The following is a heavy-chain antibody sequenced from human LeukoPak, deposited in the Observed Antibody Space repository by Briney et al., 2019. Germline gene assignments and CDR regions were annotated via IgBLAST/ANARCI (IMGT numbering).Heavy chain of an antibody. Sequence: PSQTLSLTCTVSGASISSDYWNWIRQPPGKGLEWIGYIYYSGTTNYNPSLKSRVTISVDTSKNHFSLRLSSVTAADTAVYYCAGLPYNYYDSSDYWGQGTLVTVSS. D-gene: IGHD3-22*01. V-gene: IGHV4-59*08. CDR2: IYYSGTT. J-gene: IGHJ4*02. CDR3: AGLPYNYYDSSDY. CDR1: GASISSDY.